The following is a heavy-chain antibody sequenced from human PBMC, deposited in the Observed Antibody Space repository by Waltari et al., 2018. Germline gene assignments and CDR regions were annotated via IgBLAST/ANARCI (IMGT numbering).Heavy chain of an antibody. D-gene: IGHD3-10*01. Sequence: EVQLLESGGGLVQPGGSLRLSCAASGFTFSTYGMSWGRQAPGKGLEWVSGIRGSGGSTHYADSVKGRFTISRDNSKNTLYLQMNGLRAEDTAVYYCAKALYGGMDVWGQGTTVTVSS. CDR1: GFTFSTYG. V-gene: IGHV3-23*01. J-gene: IGHJ6*02. CDR2: IRGSGGST. CDR3: AKALYGGMDV.